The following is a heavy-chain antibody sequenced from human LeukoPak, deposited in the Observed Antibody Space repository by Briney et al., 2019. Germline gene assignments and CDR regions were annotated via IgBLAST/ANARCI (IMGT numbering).Heavy chain of an antibody. V-gene: IGHV3-48*01. CDR3: ARLSSGWAYYYYYYYMDV. Sequence: GGSLRLSCAASGFTFSRYSMNWVRQAPGKGLEWVSYISSSSSTIYYADSVKGRFTISRDNAKNSLYLQMNSLRAEDTAVYYCARLSSGWAYYYYYYYMDVWGKGTTVTVSS. J-gene: IGHJ6*03. D-gene: IGHD6-19*01. CDR2: ISSSSSTI. CDR1: GFTFSRYS.